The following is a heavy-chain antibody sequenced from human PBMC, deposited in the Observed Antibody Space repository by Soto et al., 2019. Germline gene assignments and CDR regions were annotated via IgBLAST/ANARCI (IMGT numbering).Heavy chain of an antibody. J-gene: IGHJ6*02. CDR1: GYSFTDYH. V-gene: IGHV1-2*04. D-gene: IGHD2-8*01. CDR3: ARGDSTDCSNGVCSFFYNHDMDV. CDR2: INPKSGGT. Sequence: QEQLVQSGAEVKKPGASVKVSCKASGYSFTDYHIHWVRQAPGQGLEWLGRINPKSGGTSTAQKFQGWVTMTTDTSISTAFMELTRLTPDDTAIYYCARGDSTDCSNGVCSFFYNHDMDVWGQGTTVTVSS.